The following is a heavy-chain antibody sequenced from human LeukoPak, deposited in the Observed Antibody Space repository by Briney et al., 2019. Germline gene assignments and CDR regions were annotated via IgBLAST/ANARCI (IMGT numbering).Heavy chain of an antibody. D-gene: IGHD2-2*01. CDR2: IVVGSGNT. CDR3: AADPGYCSSTSCYSYYYYGMDV. CDR1: GFTFTSSA. J-gene: IGHJ6*02. V-gene: IGHV1-58*01. Sequence: ASVKVSCKASGFTFTSSAEQWVRQARGQRLEWLGWIVVGSGNTNYAQKFQERVTITRDMSTSTAYMELSSLRSEDTAVYYCAADPGYCSSTSCYSYYYYGMDVWGQGTTVTVSS.